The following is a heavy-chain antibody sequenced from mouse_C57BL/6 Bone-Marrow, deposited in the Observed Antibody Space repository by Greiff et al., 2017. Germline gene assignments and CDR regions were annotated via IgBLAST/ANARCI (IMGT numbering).Heavy chain of an antibody. D-gene: IGHD1-1*01. CDR2: IDPSDSYT. CDR3: ATSYYYGYFDY. Sequence: VQLQQPGAELVMPGASVKLSCKASGYTFTSYWMHWVKQRPGQGLEWIGEIDPSDSYTNYNQKFKGKSTLTVEKSSSTAYMQPSHLTSEGSAVYYCATSYYYGYFDYWGQGTTLTVSS. V-gene: IGHV1-69*01. J-gene: IGHJ2*01. CDR1: GYTFTSYW.